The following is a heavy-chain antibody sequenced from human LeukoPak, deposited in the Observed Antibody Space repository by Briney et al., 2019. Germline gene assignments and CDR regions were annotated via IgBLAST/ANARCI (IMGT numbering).Heavy chain of an antibody. V-gene: IGHV1-18*01. CDR2: ISAYNGNT. Sequence: GASVKVSCKASGYTFTSYGISWVRRAPGQGLEWMGWISAYNGNTNYAQKLQGRVTMTTDTSTSTAYMELRSLRSDDTAVYYCARDHIVVVPAAINWFDPWGQGTLVTVSS. D-gene: IGHD2-2*01. CDR1: GYTFTSYG. CDR3: ARDHIVVVPAAINWFDP. J-gene: IGHJ5*02.